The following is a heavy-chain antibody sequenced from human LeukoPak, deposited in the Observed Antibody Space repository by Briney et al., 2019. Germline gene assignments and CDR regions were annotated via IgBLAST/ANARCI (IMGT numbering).Heavy chain of an antibody. J-gene: IGHJ6*02. Sequence: SQTLSLTCTVSGGSISSDGYYWTWIRQHPGKGLEWIGYIYYTGSTHYNPSLKSRVTISVDTSKNQFSLKLSSVTAADTAVYYCARDQALAAAALDHYYYYGMDVWGQGTTVTVSS. CDR3: ARDQALAAAALDHYYYYGMDV. CDR1: GGSISSDGYY. CDR2: IYYTGST. D-gene: IGHD6-13*01. V-gene: IGHV4-31*03.